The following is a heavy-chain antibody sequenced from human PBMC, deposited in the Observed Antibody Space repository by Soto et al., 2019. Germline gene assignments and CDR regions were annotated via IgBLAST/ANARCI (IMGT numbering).Heavy chain of an antibody. CDR3: ANLVAGSLDY. CDR2: ISYDGSNK. J-gene: IGHJ4*02. Sequence: QVQLVESGGGVVQPGRSLRLSCAASGFTFSSYGMHWVRQAPGKGLEWVAVISYDGSNKYYADSVKGRFTISRDNSTNTLYLQMNSLRAEDTAVYSCANLVAGSLDYWGQGTLVTVSS. CDR1: GFTFSSYG. V-gene: IGHV3-30*18. D-gene: IGHD6-19*01.